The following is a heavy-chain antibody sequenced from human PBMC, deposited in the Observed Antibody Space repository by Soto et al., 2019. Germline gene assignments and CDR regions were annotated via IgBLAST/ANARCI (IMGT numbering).Heavy chain of an antibody. CDR1: GFTFSNYA. J-gene: IGHJ4*02. CDR2: FSSGGGGT. D-gene: IGHD6-13*01. Sequence: SMRLSCTASGFTFSNYAMSWVRQAPGKGLEWVSTFSSGGGGTYYADSVKGRFTISRDNSKNTLYLQMNSLRAEDTAVYYCASGSIAAADNFDYWGQGTLVTVSS. CDR3: ASGSIAAADNFDY. V-gene: IGHV3-23*01.